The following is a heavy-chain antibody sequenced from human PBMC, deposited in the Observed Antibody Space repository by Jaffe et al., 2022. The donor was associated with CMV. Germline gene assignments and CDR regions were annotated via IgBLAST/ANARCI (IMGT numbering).Heavy chain of an antibody. CDR3: AKDEDYDILTGYQKPTFYYYYGMDV. D-gene: IGHD3-9*01. CDR1: GFTFSSYA. CDR2: ISGSGGST. V-gene: IGHV3-23*01. Sequence: EVQLLESGGGLVQPGGSLRLSCAASGFTFSSYAMSWVRQAPGKGLEWVSAISGSGGSTYYADSVKGRFTISRDNSKNTLYLQMNSLRAEDTAVYYCAKDEDYDILTGYQKPTFYYYYGMDVWGQGTTVTVSS. J-gene: IGHJ6*02.